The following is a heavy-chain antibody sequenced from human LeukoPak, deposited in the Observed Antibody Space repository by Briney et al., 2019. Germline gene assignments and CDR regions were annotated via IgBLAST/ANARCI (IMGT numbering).Heavy chain of an antibody. CDR3: ARGSGYYHYYYYMDV. CDR1: GGSISSSSYY. V-gene: IGHV4-39*07. D-gene: IGHD3-22*01. Sequence: SETLSLTCTVSGGSISSSSYYWGWIRQPPGKGLEWIGSIYYSGSTYYNPSLKSRVTISVDTSKNQFSLKLSSVTAADTAVYYCARGSGYYHYYYYMDVWGKGTTVTISS. CDR2: IYYSGST. J-gene: IGHJ6*03.